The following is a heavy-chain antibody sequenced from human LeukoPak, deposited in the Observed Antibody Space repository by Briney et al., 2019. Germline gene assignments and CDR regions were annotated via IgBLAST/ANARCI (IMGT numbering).Heavy chain of an antibody. J-gene: IGHJ4*02. CDR3: ASGYYDSSGYDPPDN. D-gene: IGHD3-22*01. Sequence: SETLSLTCTVSGGSISSYYWSWIRQPPGKGLEWIGYIYYSGSTNYNPSLKSRVTISVDTSKNQFSLKLSSVTAADTAVYYCASGYYDSSGYDPPDNWGQGTLVTVSS. V-gene: IGHV4-59*01. CDR2: IYYSGST. CDR1: GGSISSYY.